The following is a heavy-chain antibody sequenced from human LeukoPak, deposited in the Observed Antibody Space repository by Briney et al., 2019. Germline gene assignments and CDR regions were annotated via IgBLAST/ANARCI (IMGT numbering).Heavy chain of an antibody. CDR3: ARAGHLDDAFDI. J-gene: IGHJ3*02. CDR1: GFTFSSYD. Sequence: GGSLRLSCAASGFTFSSYDMHWVRQATGKGLEWVSAIGTAGDTYYPGSVRGRFTISRENAKNSLYLQMNSLRAGDTAVYYCARAGHLDDAFDIWGQGTMVTVSS. D-gene: IGHD3/OR15-3a*01. CDR2: IGTAGDT. V-gene: IGHV3-13*01.